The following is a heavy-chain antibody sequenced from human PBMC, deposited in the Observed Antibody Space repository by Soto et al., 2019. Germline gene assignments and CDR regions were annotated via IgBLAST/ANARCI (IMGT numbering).Heavy chain of an antibody. CDR3: AKDFTILASGRNQFDS. V-gene: IGHV3-30*18. CDR1: GISFSSYG. J-gene: IGHJ4*02. Sequence: QVQLVESGGGVVQPGRSLRLSCAASGISFSSYGMHWVRQAPGKGLEWVALISHDGSNKYYADSVKGRFTISRDNSKNTLYLQMNSLRVEDTAVYYCAKDFTILASGRNQFDSWGQGTLVTVSS. CDR2: ISHDGSNK. D-gene: IGHD2-2*02.